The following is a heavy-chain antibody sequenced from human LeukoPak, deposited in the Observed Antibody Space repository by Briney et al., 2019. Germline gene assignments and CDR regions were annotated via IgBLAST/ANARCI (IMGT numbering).Heavy chain of an antibody. J-gene: IGHJ5*02. CDR3: ARDRVGGYTYGGNWFDP. CDR1: GYTFISYG. CDR2: ISAYNGNT. Sequence: ASVKVSCKASGYTFISYGISWVRQAPGQGLEWMGWISAYNGNTNYAQKFQGRVTMTTDTSTSTVYMELRSLRSDDTAVYYCARDRVGGYTYGGNWFDPWGQGTLVTVSS. D-gene: IGHD5-18*01. V-gene: IGHV1-18*01.